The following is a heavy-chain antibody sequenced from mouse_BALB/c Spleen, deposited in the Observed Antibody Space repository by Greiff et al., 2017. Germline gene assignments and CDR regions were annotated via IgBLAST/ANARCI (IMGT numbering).Heavy chain of an antibody. CDR2: IRLKSNNYAT. V-gene: IGHV6-6*02. Sequence: EVQGVESGGGLVQPGGSMKLSCVASGFTFSNYWMNWVRQSPEKGLEWVAEIRLKSNNYATHYAESVKGRFTISRDDSKSSVYLQMNNLRAEDTGIYYCTVYYYGSSYSYWYFDVWGAGTTVTVSS. CDR1: GFTFSNYW. D-gene: IGHD1-1*01. CDR3: TVYYYGSSYSYWYFDV. J-gene: IGHJ1*01.